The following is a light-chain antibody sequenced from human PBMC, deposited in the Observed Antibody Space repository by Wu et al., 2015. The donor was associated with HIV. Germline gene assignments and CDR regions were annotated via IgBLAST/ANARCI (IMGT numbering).Light chain of an antibody. CDR1: QSVSSTY. CDR3: HQYGGSPPFT. J-gene: IGKJ3*01. CDR2: AAS. V-gene: IGKV3-20*01. Sequence: EIVLTQSPGTLSLSPGERATLSCRASQSVSSTYLAWYQQKPGHPPRLLTYAASRRATGIPDRFSGSGSGTDFSLTISRLEPEDFAVYYCHQYGGSPPFTFGPGTKVDIK.